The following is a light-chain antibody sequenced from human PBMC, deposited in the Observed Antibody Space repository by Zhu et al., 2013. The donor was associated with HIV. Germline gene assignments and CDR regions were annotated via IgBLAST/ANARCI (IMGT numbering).Light chain of an antibody. Sequence: ETVLTQSPGTLSLSPDDRATLSCRASQSVSGSFLAWYRQKPGQAPRLLIYRASNRATGIPDRFSGSGSGTDFTLTISRLEPEDFAVYYCQQYGNSLWTFGQGTKVEIK. J-gene: IGKJ1*01. V-gene: IGKV3-20*01. CDR1: QSVSGSF. CDR2: RAS. CDR3: QQYGNSLWT.